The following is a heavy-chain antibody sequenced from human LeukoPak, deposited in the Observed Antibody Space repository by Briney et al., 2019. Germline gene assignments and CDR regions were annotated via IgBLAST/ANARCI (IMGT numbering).Heavy chain of an antibody. CDR3: ARGYDY. CDR1: GGSISCSHYY. D-gene: IGHD5-12*01. V-gene: IGHV4-39*01. J-gene: IGHJ4*02. Sequence: PSETLSLTSTVSGGSISCSHYYWAWIRQPPGKGLEWIGMINYSGNRYYNPSLWSRVTISVDTSTNQFSLNLNSVTAADTAVYYCARGYDYWGQGNVAAVSS. CDR2: INYSGNR.